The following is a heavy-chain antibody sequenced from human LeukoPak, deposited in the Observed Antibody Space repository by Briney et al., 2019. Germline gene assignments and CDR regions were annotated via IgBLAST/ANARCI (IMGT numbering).Heavy chain of an antibody. V-gene: IGHV4-30-4*08. CDR1: GFTFSSYA. Sequence: LRLSCAASGFTFSSYAMSWVRQAPGKGLEWIGYIYYSGSTYYNPSLKSRVTISVDTSKNQFSLKLSSVTAADTAVYYCARAPYYDSSGYPYGMDVWGQGTTVTVSS. CDR2: IYYSGST. D-gene: IGHD3-22*01. J-gene: IGHJ6*02. CDR3: ARAPYYDSSGYPYGMDV.